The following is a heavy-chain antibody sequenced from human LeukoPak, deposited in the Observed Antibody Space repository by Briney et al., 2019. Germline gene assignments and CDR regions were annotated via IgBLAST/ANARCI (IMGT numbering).Heavy chain of an antibody. Sequence: PGGSLRLSCAASGFTVSSSYMTWVRRAPGKGLEWVSLIYSGGSTYYPDSVKGRFTISRDNAKNSLYLQMNSLRAEDTAVYYCARQDSYGFIDYWGQGTLVTVSS. CDR3: ARQDSYGFIDY. CDR2: IYSGGST. D-gene: IGHD5-18*01. J-gene: IGHJ4*02. V-gene: IGHV3-53*01. CDR1: GFTVSSSY.